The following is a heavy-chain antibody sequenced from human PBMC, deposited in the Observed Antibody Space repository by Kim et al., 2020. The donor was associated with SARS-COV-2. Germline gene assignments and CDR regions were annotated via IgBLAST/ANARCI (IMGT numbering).Heavy chain of an antibody. CDR1: GGSISSGDYY. CDR2: IYYSGRT. CDR3: ARDKGEGLRYFDWSLSLYGMDF. Sequence: SETLSLTCTVSGGSISSGDYYWSWIRQPPGKGVEWIGYIYYSGRTYYNPSLKSRVTISVDTSKNQFSLKLSSVTAADTAVYYCARDKGEGLRYFDWSLSLYGMDFWGQGTTVTVSS. J-gene: IGHJ6*02. V-gene: IGHV4-30-4*01. D-gene: IGHD3-9*01.